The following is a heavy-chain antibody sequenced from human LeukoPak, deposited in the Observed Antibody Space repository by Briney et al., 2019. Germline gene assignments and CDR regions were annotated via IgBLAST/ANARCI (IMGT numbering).Heavy chain of an antibody. Sequence: GGSLRLSCTVSGFTVSGNSMSWVRQAPGKGLEWVSFIYSDNTHYSDSVKGRFTISRDNSKNTLYLQMNSLRAEDTAVYYCARRAGAYSHPYDYWGQGTLVTVSS. CDR2: IYSDNT. V-gene: IGHV3-53*01. CDR3: ARRAGAYSHPYDY. D-gene: IGHD4/OR15-4a*01. CDR1: GFTVSGNS. J-gene: IGHJ4*02.